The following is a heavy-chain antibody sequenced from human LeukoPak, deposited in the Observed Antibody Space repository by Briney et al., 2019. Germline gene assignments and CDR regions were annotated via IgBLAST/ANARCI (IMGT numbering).Heavy chain of an antibody. J-gene: IGHJ3*02. CDR3: ATDRGPYGGNSFDI. CDR1: GYTLTELS. CDR2: FDPEDGET. Sequence: ASVKVSCKVSGYTLTELSMHWVRQAPGKGLEWMGGFDPEDGETIYTQKFQGRVTMTEDTSTDTAYMELSSLRSEDTAVYYCATDRGPYGGNSFDIWGQGTMVTVSS. V-gene: IGHV1-24*01. D-gene: IGHD4-23*01.